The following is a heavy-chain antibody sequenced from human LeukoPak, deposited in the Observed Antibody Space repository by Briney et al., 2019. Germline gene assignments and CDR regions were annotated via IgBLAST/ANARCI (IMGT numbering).Heavy chain of an antibody. Sequence: ASVKVSCKPSGYTFTGHYMHWVRQAPGQGLEWMGWINPNSGGTNYAQKFQGRVTVTRDMSISTAYMELSSLRSDDTAVYYCARARGVGTSFKIDYWGQGTLVTVSS. D-gene: IGHD3-10*01. CDR2: INPNSGGT. CDR3: ARARGVGTSFKIDY. CDR1: GYTFTGHY. V-gene: IGHV1-2*02. J-gene: IGHJ4*02.